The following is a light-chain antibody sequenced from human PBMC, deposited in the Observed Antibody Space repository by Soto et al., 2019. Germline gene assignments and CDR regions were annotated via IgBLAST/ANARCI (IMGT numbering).Light chain of an antibody. CDR2: DVS. CDR3: QHTTDFT. Sequence: DIQMTQYHSTLAASVGDTFTMTCRSSSKWLAWYQKKPGKAPKLLIYDVSNLERGVPPRFSGSTSGAESTLTITGLQPDDLGTYYCQHTTDFTFGQGTNVDVK. CDR1: SSSKW. V-gene: IGKV1-5*01. J-gene: IGKJ2*01.